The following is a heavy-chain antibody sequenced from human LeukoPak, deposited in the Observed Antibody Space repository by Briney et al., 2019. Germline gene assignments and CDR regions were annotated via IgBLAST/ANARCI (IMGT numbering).Heavy chain of an antibody. CDR1: GYTLTELS. CDR3: ARDPGIAVAGIDY. Sequence: ASVKVSCKVSGYTLTELSMHWVRQAPGQGLEWMGWISAYNGNTNYAQKLQGRVTMTTDTSTSTAYMELRSLRSDDTAVYYCARDPGIAVAGIDYWGQGTLVTVSP. J-gene: IGHJ4*02. D-gene: IGHD6-19*01. V-gene: IGHV1-18*01. CDR2: ISAYNGNT.